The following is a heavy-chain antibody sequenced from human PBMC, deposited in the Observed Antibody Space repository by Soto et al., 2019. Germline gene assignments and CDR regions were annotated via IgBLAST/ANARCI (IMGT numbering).Heavy chain of an antibody. D-gene: IGHD1-26*01. J-gene: IGHJ4*02. CDR3: ATSAGAPGNY. Sequence: PGGSLRLSCVASGFTFSSFWMSWARQAPGKGLEWVANIKEDGSHKYYVPSVKGRFTISRDNAMNSLYLQMNSLRAEDADVYYCATSAGAPGNYWGQGTLVTVSS. V-gene: IGHV3-7*01. CDR2: IKEDGSHK. CDR1: GFTFSSFW.